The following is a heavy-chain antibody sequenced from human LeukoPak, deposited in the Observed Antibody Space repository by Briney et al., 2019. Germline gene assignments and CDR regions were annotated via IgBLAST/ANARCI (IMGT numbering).Heavy chain of an antibody. D-gene: IGHD2-15*01. V-gene: IGHV1-18*01. Sequence: ASVKVSCKASGYTFTSYAMNWVRQAPGQGLEWMGWISAYNGNTNYAQKLQGRVTMTTDTSTSTAYMELRSLRSDDTAVYYCARLIDRPGYCSGGSCRTFDYWGQGTLVTVSS. CDR1: GYTFTSYA. CDR2: ISAYNGNT. CDR3: ARLIDRPGYCSGGSCRTFDY. J-gene: IGHJ4*02.